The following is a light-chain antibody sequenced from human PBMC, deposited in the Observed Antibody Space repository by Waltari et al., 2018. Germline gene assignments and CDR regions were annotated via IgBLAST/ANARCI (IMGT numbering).Light chain of an antibody. CDR1: QSVPTN. V-gene: IGKV3-15*01. Sequence: EIVMTQSPVTLSVSTGERAALSCRSSQSVPTNLAWYQQRPGQTPRLLIYGASTRAAEIPARFSGSGSGTEFTLTISSLQSEDFAVYYCQQYNDWPYTFGQGTKLEI. J-gene: IGKJ2*01. CDR3: QQYNDWPYT. CDR2: GAS.